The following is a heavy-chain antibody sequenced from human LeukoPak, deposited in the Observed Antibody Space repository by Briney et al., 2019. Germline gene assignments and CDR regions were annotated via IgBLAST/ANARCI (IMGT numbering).Heavy chain of an antibody. CDR3: AGARGATYFDY. D-gene: IGHD1-26*01. CDR2: IFPGDSDT. V-gene: IGHV5-51*01. Sequence: GESLKISCKASGYIFANYWIGWVRQMPGKGLEWVGIIFPGDSDTRYSPSFQGQVTISVDKSINTAYLQWRSLKAADTAMYYCAGARGATYFDYWGQGTLVSVSS. CDR1: GYIFANYW. J-gene: IGHJ4*02.